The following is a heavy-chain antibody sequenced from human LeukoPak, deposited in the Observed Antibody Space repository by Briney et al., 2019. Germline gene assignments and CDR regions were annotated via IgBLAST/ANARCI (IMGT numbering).Heavy chain of an antibody. V-gene: IGHV1-18*01. J-gene: IGHJ5*02. CDR1: GYTFTSYG. Sequence: GASVKVSCKASGYTFTSYGINWVRLAPGQGLEWMGWISTYNANTNYAQNLQGRVTMTTDTSTSTAYMELRSLRSDDTAVYYCARDRQTNWFDPWGQGTLVTVSS. CDR3: ARDRQTNWFDP. CDR2: ISTYNANT.